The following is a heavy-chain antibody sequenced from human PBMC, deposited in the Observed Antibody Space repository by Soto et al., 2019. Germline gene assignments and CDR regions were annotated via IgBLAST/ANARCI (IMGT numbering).Heavy chain of an antibody. V-gene: IGHV4-4*02. J-gene: IGHJ6*02. D-gene: IGHD3-22*01. CDR2: IYQSGIT. Sequence: VQLEESGPGLVKASGTLSLTCTVSGDSVSRSTWWSWVRQTPEKGLEWIGEIYQSGITHYSPSLKSRVAISIEKSKNQFSLKMTSVTAADTAVYYCARDGHYDSSGIMDVWGQGTSVTVS. CDR3: ARDGHYDSSGIMDV. CDR1: GDSVSRSTW.